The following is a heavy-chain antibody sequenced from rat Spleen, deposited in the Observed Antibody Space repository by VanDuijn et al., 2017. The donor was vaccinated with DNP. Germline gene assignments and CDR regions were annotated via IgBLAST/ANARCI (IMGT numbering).Heavy chain of an antibody. Sequence: EVQLVESGGGLVQPGRSLKLSCAASGFTFSDYYMAWVRQAPTKGLEWVASISSDGGTTYCRDSVKGRFTIYRDNAKGGLYLQRDSLRSEDTATYYCTTRFIATLVPDYWGQGVMVTVSS. CDR2: ISSDGGTT. D-gene: IGHD1-1*01. V-gene: IGHV5-20*01. CDR3: TTRFIATLVPDY. CDR1: GFTFSDYY. J-gene: IGHJ2*01.